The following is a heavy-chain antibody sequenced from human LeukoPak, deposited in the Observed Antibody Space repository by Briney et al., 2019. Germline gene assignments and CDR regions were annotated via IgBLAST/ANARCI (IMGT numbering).Heavy chain of an antibody. J-gene: IGHJ4*02. Sequence: ASVKVSCKASGYTFTSYAMHWVRQAPGQRLEWMGWINAGNGNTKYSQKLQGRVTMTTDTSTSTAYMELRSLRSDDTAVYYCAREGSIVGATYFDYWGQGTLVTVSS. D-gene: IGHD1-26*01. CDR1: GYTFTSYA. V-gene: IGHV1-3*01. CDR3: AREGSIVGATYFDY. CDR2: INAGNGNT.